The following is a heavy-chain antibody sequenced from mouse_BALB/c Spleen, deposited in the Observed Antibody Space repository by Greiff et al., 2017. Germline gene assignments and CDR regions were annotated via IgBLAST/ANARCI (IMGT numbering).Heavy chain of an antibody. V-gene: IGHV2-9*02. CDR1: GFSLTSYG. D-gene: IGHD3-2*01. J-gene: IGHJ4*01. CDR3: AREPRQLGLRGAMDY. CDR2: IWAGGST. Sequence: VKLMESGPGLVAPSQSLSITCTVSGFSLTSYGVHWVRQPPGKGLEWLGVIWAGGSTNYNSALMSRLSISKDNSKSQVFLKMNSLQTDDTAMYYCAREPRQLGLRGAMDYWGQGTSVTVSS.